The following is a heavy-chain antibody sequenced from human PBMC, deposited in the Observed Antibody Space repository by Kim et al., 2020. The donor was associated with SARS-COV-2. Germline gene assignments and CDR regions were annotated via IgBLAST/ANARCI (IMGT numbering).Heavy chain of an antibody. CDR1: GFTFSSYA. V-gene: IGHV3-30-3*01. D-gene: IGHD2-2*01. CDR3: GRDTYCSSTTGAPPF. J-gene: IGHJ3*01. Sequence: GGSLRLSCAASGFTFSSYAMNWVRQAPGKGLEWVAVIFLEGSNKYTADPVKAHLPSPRNNSKTTLYLQMKSLRAEDTAGINWGRDTYCSSTTGAPPF. CDR2: IFLEGSNK.